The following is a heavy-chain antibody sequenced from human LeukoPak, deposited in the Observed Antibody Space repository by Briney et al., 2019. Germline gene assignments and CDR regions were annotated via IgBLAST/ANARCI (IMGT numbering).Heavy chain of an antibody. Sequence: GGSLRLSRAASGFIFSTYAMSWVRQAPGQGLEWVSGITSGGDSTYHADSVKGRFSISRDNSKNTLSLHMNSLRAEDTAVYYCAKVAPLGSSWYAFNYWGQGTLVTVSS. CDR1: GFIFSTYA. CDR3: AKVAPLGSSWYAFNY. D-gene: IGHD6-13*01. CDR2: ITSGGDST. J-gene: IGHJ4*02. V-gene: IGHV3-23*01.